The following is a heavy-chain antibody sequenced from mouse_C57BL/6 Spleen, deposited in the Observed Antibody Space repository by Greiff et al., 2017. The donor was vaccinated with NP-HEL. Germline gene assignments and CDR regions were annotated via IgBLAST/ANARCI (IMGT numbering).Heavy chain of an antibody. V-gene: IGHV5-17*01. Sequence: EVNVVESGGGLVKPGGSLKLSCAASGFTFSDYGMHWVRQAPEQGLEWVAYISSGSSTIYYADKVKGRFTLSRDNAKNTLFLQMTSLRSEDTAMYYCARDYDYDEAWFAYWGQGTLVTVSA. CDR2: ISSGSSTI. CDR3: ARDYDYDEAWFAY. J-gene: IGHJ3*01. CDR1: GFTFSDYG. D-gene: IGHD2-4*01.